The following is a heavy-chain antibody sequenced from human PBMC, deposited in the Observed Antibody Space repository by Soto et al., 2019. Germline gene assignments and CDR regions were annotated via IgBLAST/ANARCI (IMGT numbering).Heavy chain of an antibody. CDR3: ARGGLGNYYNDY. CDR2: ITGDRTIT. V-gene: IGHV3-74*01. Sequence: EVQLVESGGGLVQPGGSLRLSCAASGFTFSRDWMHWVRQSPGKGLVWVSRITGDRTITNYADSVKGRFTTSRDNAMNTVYLQLNSLTTEDTPVYYCARGGLGNYYNDYWGQGTLVTVSS. CDR1: GFTFSRDW. J-gene: IGHJ4*02. D-gene: IGHD3-10*01.